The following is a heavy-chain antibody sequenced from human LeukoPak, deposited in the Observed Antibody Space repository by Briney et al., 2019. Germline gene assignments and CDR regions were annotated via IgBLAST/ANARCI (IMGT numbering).Heavy chain of an antibody. J-gene: IGHJ6*03. CDR3: ATIINITMIDNYYMDV. Sequence: SETLSLTCIVSGDSISSYYWSWIRQPPGKGLEWIGYISNSGNTNYNPSLKSRVTMSVDTSNNQFSLKLSSVTAADTAVYYCATIINITMIDNYYMDVWGKGTTVTVSS. CDR1: GDSISSYY. D-gene: IGHD3-22*01. V-gene: IGHV4-59*01. CDR2: ISNSGNT.